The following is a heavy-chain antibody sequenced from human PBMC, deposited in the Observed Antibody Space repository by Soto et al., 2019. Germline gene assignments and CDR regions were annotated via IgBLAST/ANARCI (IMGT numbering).Heavy chain of an antibody. V-gene: IGHV1-24*01. J-gene: IGHJ6*03. CDR3: ATGSIAARPGYYYYYMDV. D-gene: IGHD6-6*01. Sequence: ASVKVSCKVSGYTLTELSMHWVRQAPGKGLEWMGGFDPEDGETIYAQKFQGRVTMTEDTSTDTAYMELSSLRSEDTAVYYCATGSIAARPGYYYYYMDVWGKGTTVTVSS. CDR2: FDPEDGET. CDR1: GYTLTELS.